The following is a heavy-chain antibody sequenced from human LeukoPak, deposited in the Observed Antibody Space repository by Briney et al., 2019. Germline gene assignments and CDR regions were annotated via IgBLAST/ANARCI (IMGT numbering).Heavy chain of an antibody. CDR3: AREANYYGSGSYFEGTFDH. D-gene: IGHD3-10*01. Sequence: PSETLSLTCTVSGGSINSYYWSWIRQPPGKGPEWIGYIYSSGTTNYNPSLKSRVTISIDTSKNEFSLKLTSVTAADTAVYYCAREANYYGSGSYFEGTFDHWGQGSLVIVSS. J-gene: IGHJ4*02. CDR2: IYSSGTT. CDR1: GGSINSYY. V-gene: IGHV4-59*01.